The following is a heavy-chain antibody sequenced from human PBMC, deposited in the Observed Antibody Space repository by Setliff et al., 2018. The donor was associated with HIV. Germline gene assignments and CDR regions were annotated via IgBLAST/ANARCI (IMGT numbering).Heavy chain of an antibody. CDR1: GFIFRRFD. V-gene: IGHV3-30*03. CDR2: TSYDGLKS. J-gene: IGHJ4*02. D-gene: IGHD5-12*01. CDR3: ARDHRTWDSGSY. Sequence: GGSLRLSCEGSGFIFRRFDMYWVRKAPGKGLEWVAATSYDGLKSDYGDSVKGRFTISRDNAKNSLYLQMNSLRAEDTAVYYCARDHRTWDSGSYWGQGTLVTVSS.